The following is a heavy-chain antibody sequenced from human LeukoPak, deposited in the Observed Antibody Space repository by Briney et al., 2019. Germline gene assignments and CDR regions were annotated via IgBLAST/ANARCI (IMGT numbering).Heavy chain of an antibody. CDR3: ARHVGGCSQFW. D-gene: IGHD3-16*01. Sequence: PSETLSLTCTVSGGSISSSTYYWGWIRQSPGKGLEYIGSMYYSGNTYYNPSLKSRVSIFVDTSKNQFYLRLSSVTVTDTAVYYCARHVGGCSQFWWGQGTLVTVSS. CDR2: MYYSGNT. J-gene: IGHJ4*02. V-gene: IGHV4-39*01. CDR1: GGSISSSTYY.